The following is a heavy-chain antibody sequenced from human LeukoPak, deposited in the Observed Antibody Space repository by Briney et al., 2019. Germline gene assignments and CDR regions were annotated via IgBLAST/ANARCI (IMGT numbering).Heavy chain of an antibody. CDR2: ISASGSST. D-gene: IGHD1-26*01. J-gene: IGHJ3*02. CDR1: GFTFSSYA. Sequence: GGSLRLSCAASGFTFSSYAMSWVRQAPGKGLEGVSGISASGSSTYYADSVKGRFTISRDNSKDTLYLQMSSLRAEDTAVYYCAKDRAYSGSPRAFDIWGQGTVVTVSS. V-gene: IGHV3-23*01. CDR3: AKDRAYSGSPRAFDI.